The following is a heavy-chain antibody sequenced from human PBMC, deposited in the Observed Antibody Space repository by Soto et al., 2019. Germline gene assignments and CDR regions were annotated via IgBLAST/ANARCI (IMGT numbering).Heavy chain of an antibody. CDR2: ISYDGSNK. V-gene: IGHV3-30*03. CDR3: VGGQYYFDY. D-gene: IGHD3-10*01. Sequence: QVQLVESGGGVVQPGRSLRLSCAASGFPFSSYGMHWVREAPGKGLEWVAVISYDGSNKYYADSVKGRFTISRDNSASTLYLQMNSLRPEDTALYYCVGGQYYFDYRGQGTLVTVST. J-gene: IGHJ4*02. CDR1: GFPFSSYG.